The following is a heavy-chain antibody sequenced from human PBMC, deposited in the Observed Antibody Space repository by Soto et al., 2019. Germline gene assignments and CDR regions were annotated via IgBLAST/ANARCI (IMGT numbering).Heavy chain of an antibody. J-gene: IGHJ4*02. Sequence: GGSLRLSCAASGFTFSSYGMHWVRQAPGKGLEWVAVIWYDGSNKYYADSVKGRFTISRDNSKNTLYLQMNSRRAEDTAVYYCARPLLYSSSSAFDYWGQGTLVTVSS. CDR2: IWYDGSNK. V-gene: IGHV3-33*01. CDR3: ARPLLYSSSSAFDY. CDR1: GFTFSSYG. D-gene: IGHD6-6*01.